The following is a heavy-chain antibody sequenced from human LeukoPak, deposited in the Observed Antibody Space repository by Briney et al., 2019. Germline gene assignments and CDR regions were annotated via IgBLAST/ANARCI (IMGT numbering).Heavy chain of an antibody. CDR3: ARAKVTMVRGVTEFDY. D-gene: IGHD3-10*01. V-gene: IGHV4-34*01. CDR1: GGSINSYY. Sequence: SETLSLTCTVSGGSINSYYWSWIRQPPGKGLEWIGEINHGGSTNYNPPLKSRVTISLDTSKNQFSLKLSSVTAADTAVYYCARAKVTMVRGVTEFDYWGQGTLVTVSS. J-gene: IGHJ4*02. CDR2: INHGGST.